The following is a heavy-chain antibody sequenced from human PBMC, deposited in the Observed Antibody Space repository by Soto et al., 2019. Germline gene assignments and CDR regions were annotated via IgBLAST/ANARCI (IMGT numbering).Heavy chain of an antibody. J-gene: IGHJ4*02. V-gene: IGHV5-10-1*01. CDR1: GYSFAGYW. CDR2: IDPSDSQA. D-gene: IGHD3-22*01. Sequence: GESLKISCKGSGYSFAGYWITWVRQKPGKGLEWMGRIDPSDSQAYYSPSFRGHVTISVTKSITTVFLQWSSLRASDTAMYYCARQIYDSDTGPNFQYYFDSWGQGTLVTVSS. CDR3: ARQIYDSDTGPNFQYYFDS.